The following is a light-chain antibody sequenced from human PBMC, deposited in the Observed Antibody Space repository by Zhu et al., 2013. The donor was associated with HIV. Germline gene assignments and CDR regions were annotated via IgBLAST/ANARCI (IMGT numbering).Light chain of an antibody. CDR1: QSVSTN. Sequence: EIVMTQSPATLSVSPGERATLSCRASQSVSTNLAWYQLKPGQAPRLLIYGASTRATGIPPRFSGSGSGTDFTLTISRLEPEDFAVYYCLKYGDSPYTFGQGTKLEIK. CDR2: GAS. CDR3: LKYGDSPYT. J-gene: IGKJ2*01. V-gene: IGKV3-15*01.